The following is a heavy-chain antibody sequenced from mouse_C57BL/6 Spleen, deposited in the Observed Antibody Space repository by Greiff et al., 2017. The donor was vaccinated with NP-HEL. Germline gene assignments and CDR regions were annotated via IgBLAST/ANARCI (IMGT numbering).Heavy chain of an antibody. J-gene: IGHJ4*01. CDR1: GYSITSGYY. Sequence: ESGPGLVKPSQSLSLTCSVTGYSITSGYYWNWIRQFPGNKLEWMGYISYDGSNNYNPSFKNRISITRDTSKNPFFLKLKSVTTEDTATYDCARTGPLYAMDYWGQVTSVTVSS. V-gene: IGHV3-6*01. CDR2: ISYDGSN. CDR3: ARTGPLYAMDY. D-gene: IGHD4-1*01.